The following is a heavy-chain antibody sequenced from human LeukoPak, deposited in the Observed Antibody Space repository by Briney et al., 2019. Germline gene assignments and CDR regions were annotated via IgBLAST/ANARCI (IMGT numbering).Heavy chain of an antibody. Sequence: GGSLRLSCAASGLRFRNYGMHWVRQAPGKGLEWVAVIWYDGSNQYYVDSVKGRFTVSRDNAKNTLYLQMNSLRAEDTAVYYCARDDRLLWLGELLAEPYYYGMDVWGQGTTVTVSS. CDR3: ARDDRLLWLGELLAEPYYYGMDV. CDR2: IWYDGSNQ. J-gene: IGHJ6*02. CDR1: GLRFRNYG. V-gene: IGHV3-33*01. D-gene: IGHD3-10*01.